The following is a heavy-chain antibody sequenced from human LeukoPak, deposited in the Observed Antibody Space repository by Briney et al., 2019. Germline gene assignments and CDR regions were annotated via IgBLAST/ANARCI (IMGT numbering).Heavy chain of an antibody. J-gene: IGHJ4*02. Sequence: GASVKVSCKASGYTFTGYYMHWVRQAPGQGLEWMGWINPNSGGTNYAQKFQGRVTMTRDTSISTAYMELSRLRSDDTAVYYCARGEERYSSSWSSIDYWGQGTLVTVSS. D-gene: IGHD6-13*01. V-gene: IGHV1-2*02. CDR1: GYTFTGYY. CDR3: ARGEERYSSSWSSIDY. CDR2: INPNSGGT.